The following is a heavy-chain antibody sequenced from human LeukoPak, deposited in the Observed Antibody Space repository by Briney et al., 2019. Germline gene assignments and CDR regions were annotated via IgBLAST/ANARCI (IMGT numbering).Heavy chain of an antibody. J-gene: IGHJ5*02. D-gene: IGHD6-19*01. CDR1: GYTFTSYA. CDR2: INTNTGNP. CDR3: AKRWIAVAEDTLGVVDKGFDP. V-gene: IGHV7-4-1*02. Sequence: ASVKVSCKASGYTFTSYAMNWVRQAPGQGLEWMGWINTNTGNPTYAQGFTGRFVFSLDTSVSTAYLQISSLKAEDTAVYYCAKRWIAVAEDTLGVVDKGFDPWGQGTLVTVSS.